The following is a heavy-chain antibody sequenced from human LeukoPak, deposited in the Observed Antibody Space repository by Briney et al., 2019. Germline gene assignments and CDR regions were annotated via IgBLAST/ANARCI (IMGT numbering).Heavy chain of an antibody. CDR3: ARHIVEGGYYYYHYGVDV. D-gene: IGHD2-15*01. CDR2: IYSGGST. Sequence: GGSLRLSCAASGFTFSSYAMSWVRQAPGKGLEWVSVIYSGGSTYYADSVKGRFTISRDNSKNTLFLQMNSLRAEDTAVYYCARHIVEGGYYYYHYGVDVWGQGTTVTVSS. J-gene: IGHJ6*02. CDR1: GFTFSSYA. V-gene: IGHV3-66*04.